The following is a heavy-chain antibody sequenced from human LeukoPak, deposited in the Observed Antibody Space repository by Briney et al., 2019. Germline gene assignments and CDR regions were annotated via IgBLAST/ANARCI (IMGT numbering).Heavy chain of an antibody. J-gene: IGHJ4*02. CDR3: AKDEWQLWSSLDY. V-gene: IGHV3-23*01. Sequence: PGGSLRLSCAASGFTFSSYAMSWVRRAPGKGLEWVSAISGSGGSTYYADSVKGRFTISRDNSKNTLYLQMNSLRAEDTAVYYCAKDEWQLWSSLDYWGQGTLVTVSS. CDR2: ISGSGGST. D-gene: IGHD5-18*01. CDR1: GFTFSSYA.